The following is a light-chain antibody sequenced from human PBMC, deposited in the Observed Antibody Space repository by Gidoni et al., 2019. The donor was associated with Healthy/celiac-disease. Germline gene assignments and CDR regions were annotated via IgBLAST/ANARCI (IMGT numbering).Light chain of an antibody. Sequence: QSALTQPASVSGSPGQSITISCTGTSSDVGGYNYVSWYQQHPGKAPKLMIYDVSNRPSGVSNRFSGSKSGNTASLTISGLQAEDEADYYCSSYTSSSTPGRVVFGGGTKLTVL. CDR1: SSDVGGYNY. J-gene: IGLJ2*01. CDR3: SSYTSSSTPGRVV. CDR2: DVS. V-gene: IGLV2-14*01.